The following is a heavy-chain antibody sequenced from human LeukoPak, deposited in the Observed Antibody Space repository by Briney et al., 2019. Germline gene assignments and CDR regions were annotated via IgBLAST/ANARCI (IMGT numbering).Heavy chain of an antibody. CDR2: ITGSGGSI. Sequence: GGSLRLSCAASGFTFRSYGMSWVRQAPGKGLEWVSAITGSGGSIFYADSVKGRFTIARDNSNNTLYPQMNSLRAEDTAVYYCAKHSGSYPVPGMDVWGQGTTVTVSS. CDR1: GFTFRSYG. V-gene: IGHV3-23*01. CDR3: AKHSGSYPVPGMDV. D-gene: IGHD1-26*01. J-gene: IGHJ6*02.